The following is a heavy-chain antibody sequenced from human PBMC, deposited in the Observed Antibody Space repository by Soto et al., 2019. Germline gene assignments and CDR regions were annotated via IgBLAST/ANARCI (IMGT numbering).Heavy chain of an antibody. CDR2: IIPILGIA. J-gene: IGHJ3*02. CDR3: ARVDVVVTANDAFDI. Sequence: SVKVSCKASGGTFSSYTISWVRQAPGQGLEWMGRIIPILGIANYAQKFQGRVTITADKSTSTAYMELSSLRSEDTAVYYCARVDVVVTANDAFDIWGQGTMVTVSS. V-gene: IGHV1-69*02. CDR1: GGTFSSYT. D-gene: IGHD2-21*02.